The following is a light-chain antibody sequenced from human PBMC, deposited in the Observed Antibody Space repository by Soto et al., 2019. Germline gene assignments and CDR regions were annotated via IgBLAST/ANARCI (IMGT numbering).Light chain of an antibody. V-gene: IGKV1-39*01. CDR1: QNIVTY. CDR3: QETYSIPIT. Sequence: DVQMTQSPSSLSASVGDRVTITCRASQNIVTYLNWYQQKPGKAPKLLIYESSNLQSGVSSRFSGSGSETDFTLTISSLQPEDSATYFCQETYSIPITFGQGTRLRL. CDR2: ESS. J-gene: IGKJ5*01.